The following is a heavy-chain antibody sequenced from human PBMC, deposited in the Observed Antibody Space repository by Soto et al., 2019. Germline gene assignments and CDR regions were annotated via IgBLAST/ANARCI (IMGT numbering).Heavy chain of an antibody. CDR3: ANHYFNL. J-gene: IGHJ2*01. Sequence: QVQLQQSGPGLVKPSQTLSLTCAISGDSVSSNSAAWNWIRQSPSRGLEWLGRTYYRSKWYNDYALSVKSLITIKPDTSKNHFSVQQNSVSPEDAAVYYCANHYFNLWRRGTLVTVSS. CDR1: GDSVSSNSAA. CDR2: TYYRSKWYN. V-gene: IGHV6-1*01.